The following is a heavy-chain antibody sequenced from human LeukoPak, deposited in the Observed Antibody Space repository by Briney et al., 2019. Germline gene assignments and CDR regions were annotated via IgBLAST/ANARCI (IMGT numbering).Heavy chain of an antibody. D-gene: IGHD6-6*01. V-gene: IGHV4-39*07. J-gene: IGHJ4*02. CDR3: ARDQFAVKQLVRGGFDY. CDR1: GGSISSSSYY. CDR2: IYYSGST. Sequence: SETLSLTCTVSGGSISSSSYYWGWIRQPPGKGLEWIGSIYYSGSTYYNPSLKSRVTISVDTSKNQFSLKLSSVTAADTAVYYCARDQFAVKQLVRGGFDYWGQGTLVTVSS.